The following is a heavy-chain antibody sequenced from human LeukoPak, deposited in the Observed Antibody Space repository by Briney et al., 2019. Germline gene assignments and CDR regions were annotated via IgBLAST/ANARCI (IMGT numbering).Heavy chain of an antibody. Sequence: GRSLRLSCAASGFTFSSYGMHWVRQAPGKGLEWGAVIWYDGSNKYYADSVKGRFTISRDNSKNTLYLQMNSLRAEDTAVYYCARDHPIVGATRNSYGMDVWGQGTTVTVSS. CDR1: GFTFSSYG. V-gene: IGHV3-33*01. D-gene: IGHD1-26*01. J-gene: IGHJ6*02. CDR3: ARDHPIVGATRNSYGMDV. CDR2: IWYDGSNK.